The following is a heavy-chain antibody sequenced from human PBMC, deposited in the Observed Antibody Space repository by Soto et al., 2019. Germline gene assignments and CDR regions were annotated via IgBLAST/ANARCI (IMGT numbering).Heavy chain of an antibody. CDR2: ISTYNGKT. Sequence: QVQLVQSGGEVKKPGASVKVYCKASGYTFTSHGISWVRQAPGQGLEWMGWISTYNGKTDYAEKFQGRVTMNADTRTNTVYMEMRSLRSDDTAVYYCARLLTEGVTYREDAFDIWGQGTKVIVSS. J-gene: IGHJ3*02. V-gene: IGHV1-18*01. CDR1: GYTFTSHG. D-gene: IGHD3-9*01. CDR3: ARLLTEGVTYREDAFDI.